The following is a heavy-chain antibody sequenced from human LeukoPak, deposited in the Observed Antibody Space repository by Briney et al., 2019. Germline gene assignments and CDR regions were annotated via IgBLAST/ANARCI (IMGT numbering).Heavy chain of an antibody. CDR2: ISDSDST. D-gene: IGHD2-2*03. V-gene: IGHV3-23*01. J-gene: IGHJ5*02. CDR1: VFTFSSYA. CDR3: AKTISGYCSTSSCLNWFDP. Sequence: GGSLRLSCAASVFTFSSYAMTWVRQAPGKGLEWVSTISDSDSTYYADSVKGRFTISRDDSKNTLYLQMNSLRGEDTAVYYCAKTISGYCSTSSCLNWFDPWGQGTLVTVSS.